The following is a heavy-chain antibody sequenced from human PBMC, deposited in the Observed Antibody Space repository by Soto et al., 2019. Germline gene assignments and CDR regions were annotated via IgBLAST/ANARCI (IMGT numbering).Heavy chain of an antibody. D-gene: IGHD4-17*01. CDR2: ISAYDGNT. CDR3: ARGTTVEPASY. Sequence: QVQLVQSGAEVKKPGASVKVSCKASGYTFTRYDISRVRQAPGQGLEWMGWISAYDGNTNYAQKRQGRGTMTTDTPTSPAYMELSSLRSDAAAVYYCARGTTVEPASYWGQGTLVTVSS. J-gene: IGHJ4*02. CDR1: GYTFTRYD. V-gene: IGHV1-18*01.